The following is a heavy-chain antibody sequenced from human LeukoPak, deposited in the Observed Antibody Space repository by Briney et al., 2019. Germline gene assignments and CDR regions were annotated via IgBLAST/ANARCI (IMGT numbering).Heavy chain of an antibody. CDR3: ARGMYDYVWGSYRSPFDY. CDR2: IYSGGST. Sequence: GGSLRFSCAASGFTVSSNYMSWVRQAPGKGLEWVSVIYSGGSTYYADSVKGRFTISRDNAKNSLYLQTNSLRAEDTAVYYCARGMYDYVWGSYRSPFDYWGQGTLVTVSS. J-gene: IGHJ4*02. V-gene: IGHV3-53*01. D-gene: IGHD3-16*01. CDR1: GFTVSSNY.